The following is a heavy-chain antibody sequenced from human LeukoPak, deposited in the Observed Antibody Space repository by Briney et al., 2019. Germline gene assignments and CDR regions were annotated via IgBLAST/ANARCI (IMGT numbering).Heavy chain of an antibody. V-gene: IGHV3-7*01. D-gene: IGHD6-19*01. CDR2: IKQDGSEK. CDR1: GFTFSSYW. CDR3: ARDSPSSGWQTCYYYGMDV. J-gene: IGHJ6*02. Sequence: GGSLRLSCAASGFTFSSYWMSWVRQAPGKGLEWVANIKQDGSEKYYVDSVKGRFTISRDNAKNSLYLQMNSLRAEDTAVYYCARDSPSSGWQTCYYYGMDVWGQGTTVTVSS.